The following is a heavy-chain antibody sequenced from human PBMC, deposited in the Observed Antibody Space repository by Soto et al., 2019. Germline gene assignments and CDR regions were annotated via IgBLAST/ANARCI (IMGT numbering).Heavy chain of an antibody. J-gene: IGHJ5*02. CDR2: IYPGDSDT. CDR1: GYSFTSYW. D-gene: IGHD1-1*01. CDR3: ARGGLETRRVTGNWFDP. Sequence: PGESLKISCKGSGYSFTSYWIGWVRQMPGKGLEWMGIIYPGDSDTRYSPSFQGQVTISADKSISTAYLQWSSLKASDTAMYYCARGGLETRRVTGNWFDPWGQGTLVTVSS. V-gene: IGHV5-51*01.